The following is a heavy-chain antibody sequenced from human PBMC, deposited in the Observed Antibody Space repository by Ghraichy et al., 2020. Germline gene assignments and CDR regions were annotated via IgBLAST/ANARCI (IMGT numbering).Heavy chain of an antibody. CDR2: TYRMAS. CDR3: ARGRHNTFDI. CDR1: GDSLSNNDVA. Sequence: QTLSLTCVISGDSLSNNDVAWNWIRQSPSGGLEWLGRTYRMASEYAESVKARTAITPDTSKNQFSLRLNSVTPDDTAVYYCARGRHNTFDIWGQGIMVTVSS. V-gene: IGHV6-1*01. J-gene: IGHJ3*02. D-gene: IGHD2/OR15-2a*01.